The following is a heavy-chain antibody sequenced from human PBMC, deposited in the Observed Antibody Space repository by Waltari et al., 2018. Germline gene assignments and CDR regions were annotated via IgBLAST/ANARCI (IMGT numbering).Heavy chain of an antibody. Sequence: EVQLVQSGAEVKKPGESLKISCKGSGFRFTGYWIGWVRQMPGKGLEGVGIIYPGDSDTRYSPSFQGRVTISADKSISTAYLQWSSLKASDTAIYFCARHDHDYSNPDYWGQGTLVTVSS. CDR1: GFRFTGYW. CDR3: ARHDHDYSNPDY. CDR2: IYPGDSDT. J-gene: IGHJ4*02. D-gene: IGHD4-4*01. V-gene: IGHV5-51*01.